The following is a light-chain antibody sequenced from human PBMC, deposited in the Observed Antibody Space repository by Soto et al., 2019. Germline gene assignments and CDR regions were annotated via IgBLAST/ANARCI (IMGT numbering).Light chain of an antibody. CDR2: GAS. CDR3: QQRSNWPPLT. V-gene: IGKV3-15*01. CDR1: QSVSRN. Sequence: ETVMTQSPATLSVSPGERATLSCRASQSVSRNLAWYQQKPGQAPRLLIYGASTRATGIPAGFSGSGSGTEFTLTISSLQSEDFAVYYCQQRSNWPPLTFGGGTKVDIK. J-gene: IGKJ4*01.